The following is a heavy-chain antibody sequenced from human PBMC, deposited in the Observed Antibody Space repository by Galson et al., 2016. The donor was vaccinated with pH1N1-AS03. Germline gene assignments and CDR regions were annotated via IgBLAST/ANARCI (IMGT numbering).Heavy chain of an antibody. CDR2: IRYGESIK. CDR3: VKGGGYSHGFLEYYFDS. Sequence: SLRLSCAASGFVFSTSAIHWVRQSPGKGLEWVAFIRYGESIKSYGDSVKGRFSISRDNPTNTVYLEMNTLRPEDTAVYYCVKGGGYSHGFLEYYFDSWGQGTLVTVSS. J-gene: IGHJ4*02. CDR1: GFVFSTSA. D-gene: IGHD3-3*01. V-gene: IGHV3-30*02.